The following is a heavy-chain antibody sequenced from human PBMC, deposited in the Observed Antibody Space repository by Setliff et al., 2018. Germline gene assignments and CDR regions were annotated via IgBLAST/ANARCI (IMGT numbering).Heavy chain of an antibody. CDR3: AGEDFDY. V-gene: IGHV4-39*07. Sequence: SETLSLTCTVSGGSISSSSYYWGWIRQPPGKGLGWIGSIYYSGSTYYNPSLKSRVTISVDTSKNQFSLKLSPVTAADTAVYYCAGEDFDYWGQGTLVTVSS. J-gene: IGHJ4*02. CDR1: GGSISSSSYY. CDR2: IYYSGST.